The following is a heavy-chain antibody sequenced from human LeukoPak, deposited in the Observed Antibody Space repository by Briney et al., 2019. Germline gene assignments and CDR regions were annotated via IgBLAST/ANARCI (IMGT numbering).Heavy chain of an antibody. D-gene: IGHD1-26*01. CDR2: ICYSGST. CDR1: GGSISSGGYY. J-gene: IGHJ6*02. Sequence: PSETLSLTCIVSGGSISSGGYYWSWIRQHPGTGLEWIGYICYSGSTYYNPSLKSRVTISVDTSKNQFSLKLSSVTAADTAVYYCARSLGSLGGYGMDVWGQGTTVTVSS. V-gene: IGHV4-31*03. CDR3: ARSLGSLGGYGMDV.